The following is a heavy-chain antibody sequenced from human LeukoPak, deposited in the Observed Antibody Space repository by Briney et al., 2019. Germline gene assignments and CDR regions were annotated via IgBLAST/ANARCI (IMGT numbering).Heavy chain of an antibody. Sequence: ASVKVSCKASGGTFSSYAISWVRQAPGQGLEWMGGIIPIFGTANYAQKFQGRVTITTDESTSTAYMELSSLRFEDTAVYYCASPWGFGETGWGQGTLVTVSS. CDR3: ASPWGFGETG. CDR2: IIPIFGTA. J-gene: IGHJ4*01. V-gene: IGHV1-69*05. D-gene: IGHD3-10*01. CDR1: GGTFSSYA.